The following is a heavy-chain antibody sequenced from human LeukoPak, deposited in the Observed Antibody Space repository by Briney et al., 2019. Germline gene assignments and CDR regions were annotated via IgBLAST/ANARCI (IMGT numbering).Heavy chain of an antibody. Sequence: ASVKVSCKASGYIFTSYGISWVRQAPGQGLEWMGWISAYNGNTNYAQYLQGRVTMTTGTSTSTAYMELRSLRSDDTAVYYCARDRARRVWGSYRYTRDAFDIWGQGTMVTVSS. J-gene: IGHJ3*02. CDR2: ISAYNGNT. V-gene: IGHV1-18*01. D-gene: IGHD3-16*02. CDR1: GYIFTSYG. CDR3: ARDRARRVWGSYRYTRDAFDI.